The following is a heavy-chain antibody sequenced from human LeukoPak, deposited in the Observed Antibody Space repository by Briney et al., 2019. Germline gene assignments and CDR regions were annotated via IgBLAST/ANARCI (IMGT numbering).Heavy chain of an antibody. Sequence: PGGSLRLSCAASGFTFGSYWMHWVRQAPGKGLVWVSRINTDGGSTTYADSVKGRFTISRDNAKNTLYLQMNSLRAEDTAVYYCAKAQWLSPVDYWGQGTLVTVSS. CDR3: AKAQWLSPVDY. V-gene: IGHV3-74*01. CDR1: GFTFGSYW. CDR2: INTDGGST. J-gene: IGHJ4*02. D-gene: IGHD6-19*01.